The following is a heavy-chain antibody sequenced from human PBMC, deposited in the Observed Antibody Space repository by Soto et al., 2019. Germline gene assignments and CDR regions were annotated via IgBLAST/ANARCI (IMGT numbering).Heavy chain of an antibody. CDR1: GGSFSGYY. V-gene: IGHV4-34*01. J-gene: IGHJ5*02. Sequence: SETLSLTCAVYGGSFSGYYWSWIRQPPGKGLEWIGEINHSGSTNYNPSLKSRVTISVDTSKNQFSLKLSSVTAADTAVYYCARRRGYYYGSGSYYGWFDPWGQGTLVTVSS. D-gene: IGHD3-10*01. CDR2: INHSGST. CDR3: ARRRGYYYGSGSYYGWFDP.